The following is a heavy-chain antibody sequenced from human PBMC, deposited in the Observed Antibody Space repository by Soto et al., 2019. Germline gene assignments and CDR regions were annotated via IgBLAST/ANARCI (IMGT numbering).Heavy chain of an antibody. CDR1: GYSFTSYW. V-gene: IGHV5-51*01. CDR2: IYPGDSDT. J-gene: IGHJ4*02. D-gene: IGHD6-19*01. CDR3: AKAVAGRTPSKGIFDY. Sequence: LGESLKISCKGSGYSFTSYWIGWVRQMPGKGLEWMGIIYPGDSDTRYSPSFQGQVTISADKSISTAYLQWSSLKASDTAMYYCAKAVAGRTPSKGIFDYWGQGTLVTVSS.